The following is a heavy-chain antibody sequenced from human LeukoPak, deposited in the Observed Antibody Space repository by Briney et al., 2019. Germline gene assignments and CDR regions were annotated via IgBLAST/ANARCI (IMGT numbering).Heavy chain of an antibody. Sequence: SETLSLTCTVSGGSISSSNWWSWVRQPPGKGLEWIGEIYHSGSTNYNPSLKGRVTISVDKSKNQFSLKLSSVTAADTAVYYCARERRLELTHNYYYMDVWGKGTTVTVSS. CDR2: IYHSGST. CDR3: ARERRLELTHNYYYMDV. J-gene: IGHJ6*03. CDR1: GGSISSSNW. D-gene: IGHD1-7*01. V-gene: IGHV4-4*02.